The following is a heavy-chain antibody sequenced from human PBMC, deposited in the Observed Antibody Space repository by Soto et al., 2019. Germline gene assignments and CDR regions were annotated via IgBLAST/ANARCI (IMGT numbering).Heavy chain of an antibody. V-gene: IGHV4-34*01. Sequence: SETLSLTCAVYGGSFSGYYWSWIRQPPGKGLEWIGEINHSGSTNYNPSLKSRVTISVDTSKNQFSLKLSSVTAADTAVYYCARGRIYSSASYDYWGQGTLVTVSS. CDR2: INHSGST. J-gene: IGHJ4*02. CDR3: ARGRIYSSASYDY. D-gene: IGHD6-6*01. CDR1: GGSFSGYY.